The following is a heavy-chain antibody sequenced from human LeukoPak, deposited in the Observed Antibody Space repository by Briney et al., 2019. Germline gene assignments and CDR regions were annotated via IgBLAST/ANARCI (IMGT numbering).Heavy chain of an antibody. CDR3: AREGMGTTWPIR. CDR1: GGSISSYNW. J-gene: IGHJ4*02. D-gene: IGHD1-26*01. Sequence: PSETLSPTCAVSGGSISSYNWWSWVRQPPGKGLEWIGEIYHSGRTNYNPSLKSRVTMSVDKSKNYFSLKLSSVTAADTAVCYCAREGMGTTWPIRWGQGTLVTVSS. CDR2: IYHSGRT. V-gene: IGHV4-4*02.